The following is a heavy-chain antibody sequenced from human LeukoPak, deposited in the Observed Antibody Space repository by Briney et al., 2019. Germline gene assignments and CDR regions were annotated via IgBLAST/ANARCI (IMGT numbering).Heavy chain of an antibody. CDR1: GXXFXXYY. D-gene: IGHD6-13*01. Sequence: KVSCKASGXXFXXYYXHWVRQAPXQGLEXMGXINPSGGSTSYAQKFQGRVTMTRDTSTSTVYMELSSLRSEDTAVYYCARGSIAAAGLLFDYWGQGTLVTVSS. V-gene: IGHV1-46*01. CDR2: INPSGGST. CDR3: ARGSIAAAGLLFDY. J-gene: IGHJ4*02.